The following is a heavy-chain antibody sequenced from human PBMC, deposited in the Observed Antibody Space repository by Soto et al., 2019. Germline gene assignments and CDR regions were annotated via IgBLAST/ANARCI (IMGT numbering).Heavy chain of an antibody. CDR2: IFYDGIEK. CDR3: ARAIDSSGYYPDY. D-gene: IGHD3-22*01. V-gene: IGHV3-33*01. J-gene: IGHJ4*02. CDR1: GFTFSSYG. Sequence: GGFLRLSCAASGFTFSSYGMHWVRQAPGKGLDWVAVIFYDGIEKYYAESVKGRFTISRDNSKNTLYLQMNSLRAEDTAVYYCARAIDSSGYYPDYWGQGALVTVSS.